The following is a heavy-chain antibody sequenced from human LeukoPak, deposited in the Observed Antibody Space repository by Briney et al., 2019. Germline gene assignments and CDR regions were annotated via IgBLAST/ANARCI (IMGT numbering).Heavy chain of an antibody. D-gene: IGHD3-10*01. CDR3: ARNLGYYGSGSSFN. CDR2: IYDGGNT. Sequence: GGSLRLSFAASGFTVSSNYMSWVRQAPGKWLEWVSAIYDGGNTYYADSVKGRFTISRDNSRNTVFIQMNSLRAEDTAVYYCARNLGYYGSGSSFNWGQGTLVTVSS. CDR1: GFTVSSNY. V-gene: IGHV3-53*01. J-gene: IGHJ4*02.